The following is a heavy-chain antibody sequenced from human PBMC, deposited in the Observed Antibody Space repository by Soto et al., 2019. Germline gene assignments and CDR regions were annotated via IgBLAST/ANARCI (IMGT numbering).Heavy chain of an antibody. V-gene: IGHV6-1*01. J-gene: IGHJ5*02. CDR3: ARAIMADVATPLGWFDP. CDR2: TYYRSKWYN. D-gene: IGHD5-12*01. Sequence: SQTLSLTCAISGDSVSSNSAAWNWIRQSPSRGLEWLGRTYYRSKWYNDYAVSVKSRITINPDTSKNQFSLQLNSVTPEDTAVYYCARAIMADVATPLGWFDPWGQGTLVTVSS. CDR1: GDSVSSNSAA.